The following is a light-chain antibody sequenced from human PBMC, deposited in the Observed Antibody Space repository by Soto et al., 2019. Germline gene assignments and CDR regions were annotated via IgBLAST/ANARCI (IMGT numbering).Light chain of an antibody. J-gene: IGKJ4*01. CDR2: GAS. CDR3: QQYQSFSLT. V-gene: IGKV3-20*01. CDR1: QSIDSTH. Sequence: EIVLTQSPDTLSLSPGERATLSCRASQSIDSTHLVWYQQKPGQAPSLLIFGASSRATGIPDRFSGSGSGTEFSLTISSLQPDDFATYYCQQYQSFSLTFGGGTKVDIK.